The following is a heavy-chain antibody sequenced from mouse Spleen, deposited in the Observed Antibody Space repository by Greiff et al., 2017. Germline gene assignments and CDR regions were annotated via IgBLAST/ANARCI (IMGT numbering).Heavy chain of an antibody. D-gene: IGHD2-1*01. J-gene: IGHJ2*01. Sequence: VQLQQSGPELVKPGASVKISCKASGYTFTDYYMNWVKQSHGKSLEWIGDINPNNGGTSYNQKFKGKATLTVDKSSSTAYMELRSLTSEDSAVYYCAREGPYGNYEGYFDYWGQGTTLTVSS. CDR3: AREGPYGNYEGYFDY. V-gene: IGHV1-26*01. CDR2: INPNNGGT. CDR1: GYTFTDYY.